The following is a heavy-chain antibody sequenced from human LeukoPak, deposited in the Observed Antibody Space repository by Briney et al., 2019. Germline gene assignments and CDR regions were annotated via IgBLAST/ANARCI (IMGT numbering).Heavy chain of an antibody. J-gene: IGHJ4*02. D-gene: IGHD3-16*01. CDR1: GFTFSSYA. V-gene: IGHV3-30-3*01. Sequence: PGGSLRLSCAASGFTFSSYAMHWVRQAPGKGLEWVGVISYDGSNKYYTDSVKGRFTISRDNSKNTLYLQMNSLRAEDTAVYYCARDYQSTFRLDYWGQGTLVTASS. CDR2: ISYDGSNK. CDR3: ARDYQSTFRLDY.